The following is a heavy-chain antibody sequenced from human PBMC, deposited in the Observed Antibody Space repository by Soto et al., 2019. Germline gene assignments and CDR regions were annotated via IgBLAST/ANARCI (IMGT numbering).Heavy chain of an antibody. CDR2: ISHSGSGT. CDR3: ARGHLPGGNTFYYDY. Sequence: QVQLQQWGAGLLKPSETLSLTCTVYGGSFSGNYWSWIRQPPGMGLEWIGEISHSGSGTNYNPSLKSRVTISVYTSKNQFSLKLSSLTAADTAMYYCARGHLPGGNTFYYDYWGQGTLVTVSS. D-gene: IGHD2-15*01. J-gene: IGHJ4*02. V-gene: IGHV4-34*01. CDR1: GGSFSGNY.